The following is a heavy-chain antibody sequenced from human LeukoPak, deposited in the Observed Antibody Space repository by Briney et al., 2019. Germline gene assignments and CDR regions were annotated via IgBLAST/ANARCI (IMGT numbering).Heavy chain of an antibody. CDR2: ISYDGSNK. Sequence: GGSLRLSCAASGFTFSSYGMHWVRQAPGKGLEWVSVISYDGSNKYYADSVKGRFTISRDNSKNTLCLQMNSLRAEETAFYYCAKEGYYDSSGWGTSMDVWGQGTTVTVSS. CDR1: GFTFSSYG. J-gene: IGHJ6*02. D-gene: IGHD3-22*01. V-gene: IGHV3-30*18. CDR3: AKEGYYDSSGWGTSMDV.